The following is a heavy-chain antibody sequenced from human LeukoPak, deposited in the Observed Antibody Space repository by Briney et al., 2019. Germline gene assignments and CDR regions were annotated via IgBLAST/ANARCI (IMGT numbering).Heavy chain of an antibody. CDR1: GFTFSSYE. CDR2: ISSSGSTI. CDR3: ARGNSVLRYFDWLTYGMDV. V-gene: IGHV3-48*03. D-gene: IGHD3-9*01. Sequence: GGSLRLSCAASGFTFSSYEMNWVRQAPGKGLEWVSYISSSGSTIYYADSVKGRFTISRDNAKNSLYLQMNSLRAEDTAVYYCARGNSVLRYFDWLTYGMDVWGQGTTVTVSS. J-gene: IGHJ6*02.